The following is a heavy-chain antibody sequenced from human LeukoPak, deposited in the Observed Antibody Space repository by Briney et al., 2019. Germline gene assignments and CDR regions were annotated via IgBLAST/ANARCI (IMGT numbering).Heavy chain of an antibody. D-gene: IGHD3-3*01. CDR2: ISSSGGTI. CDR3: ASEFRPSGY. CDR1: GFTFSDYE. V-gene: IGHV3-48*03. J-gene: IGHJ4*02. Sequence: GGSLRLSCAASGFTFSDYEMNWVRQAPGKGLEWVSYISSSGGTIYYADSVKGRFTISRDNAKNSLSLQMNSLRAEDTAVYYCASEFRPSGYWGQGTLVTVSS.